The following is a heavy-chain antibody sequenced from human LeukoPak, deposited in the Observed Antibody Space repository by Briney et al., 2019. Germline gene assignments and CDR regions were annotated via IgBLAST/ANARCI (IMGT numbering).Heavy chain of an antibody. Sequence: GGSLRLSCAASGFTFSRYSMNWVRQAPGKGLEWVGFIRSKAYGGTTEYAASVKGRFTISRDDSKSIAYLQMNSLKTEDTAVYYCTSNSDYDFWSGYPGDYWGQGTLVTVSS. CDR3: TSNSDYDFWSGYPGDY. CDR2: IRSKAYGGTT. CDR1: GFTFSRYS. D-gene: IGHD3-3*01. V-gene: IGHV3-49*04. J-gene: IGHJ4*02.